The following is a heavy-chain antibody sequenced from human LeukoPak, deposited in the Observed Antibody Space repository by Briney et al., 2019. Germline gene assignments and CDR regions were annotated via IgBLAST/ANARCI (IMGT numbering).Heavy chain of an antibody. J-gene: IGHJ5*02. D-gene: IGHD2-15*01. V-gene: IGHV3-73*01. CDR3: AGETLTVVAATISGFDP. CDR1: GFTFSGSA. Sequence: PGGSLRLSCAASGFTFSGSAMHWVRQASGKGLEWVGRIRSKANSYATAYAASVKGRFTISRDDSKNTAYLQMNSLRAEDTAVYYCAGETLTVVAATISGFDPWGQGTLVTVSS. CDR2: IRSKANSYAT.